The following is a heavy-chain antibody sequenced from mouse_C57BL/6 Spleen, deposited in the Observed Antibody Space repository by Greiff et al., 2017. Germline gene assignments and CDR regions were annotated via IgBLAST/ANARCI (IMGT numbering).Heavy chain of an antibody. D-gene: IGHD1-1*01. CDR1: GFSLTSYG. CDR2: IWSGGST. Sequence: VKLQESVPGLVQPSQRLSITCTVSGFSLTSYGVHWVRQPPGKGLEWLGVIWSGGSTDYNAAFISRLSISKDNSKSQVFFKMNSLQADDTSIYYCAIYYYGSSRYAMDYWGQGTSVTVSS. V-gene: IGHV2-4*01. CDR3: AIYYYGSSRYAMDY. J-gene: IGHJ4*01.